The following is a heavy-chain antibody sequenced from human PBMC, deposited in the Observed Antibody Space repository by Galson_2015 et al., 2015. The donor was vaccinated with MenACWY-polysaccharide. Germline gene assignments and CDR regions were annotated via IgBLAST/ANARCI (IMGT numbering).Heavy chain of an antibody. CDR2: ISYDGSNK. J-gene: IGHJ6*02. V-gene: IGHV3-30*18. CDR3: AKDRPLRGLSVFYYGMDV. CDR1: GFIFRDYA. D-gene: IGHD3-10*01. Sequence: LRLSCAVSGFIFRDYAIHWVRQAPGKGLEWLAVISYDGSNKYYLESVKGRFTISRDNSKDMVYLHMNSLRGEDTAVYFCAKDRPLRGLSVFYYGMDVWGRGTTVIVSS.